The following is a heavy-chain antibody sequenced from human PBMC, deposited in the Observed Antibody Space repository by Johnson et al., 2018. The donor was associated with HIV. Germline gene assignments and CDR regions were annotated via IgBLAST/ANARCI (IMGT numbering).Heavy chain of an antibody. CDR1: GFTFSSYG. J-gene: IGHJ3*02. CDR2: IWYDGSNK. Sequence: VQLVESGGGVVRPGRSLRLSCAASGFTFSSYGMHWVRQAPGKGLEWVAVIWYDGSNKYYADSVKGRFTISRDNSKNTLYLQMNSLRAEDTAVYYCAKEITIFGVVRDDAFDIWGQGTMVTVSS. CDR3: AKEITIFGVVRDDAFDI. D-gene: IGHD3-3*01. V-gene: IGHV3-33*06.